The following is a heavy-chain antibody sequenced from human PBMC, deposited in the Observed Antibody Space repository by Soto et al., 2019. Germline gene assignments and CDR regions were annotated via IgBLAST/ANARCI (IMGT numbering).Heavy chain of an antibody. Sequence: GESLKISCKGSGYSFSTYWIGWVRQMPGKGLEWMGITYPGDSDTRYNPSFQGQVTISADKSISTAYLQWNSLKASDTAMYYCARGTARSYTVMVYFDYWGQGTLVTVSS. CDR2: TYPGDSDT. CDR1: GYSFSTYW. D-gene: IGHD5-18*01. V-gene: IGHV5-51*01. CDR3: ARGTARSYTVMVYFDY. J-gene: IGHJ4*02.